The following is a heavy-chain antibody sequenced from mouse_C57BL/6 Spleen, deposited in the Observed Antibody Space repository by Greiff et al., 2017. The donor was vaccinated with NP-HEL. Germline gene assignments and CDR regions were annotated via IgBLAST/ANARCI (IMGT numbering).Heavy chain of an antibody. Sequence: QVQLQQSGAELARPGASVKLSCKASGYTFTSYGISWVKQRTGQGLEWIGEIYPRSGNTYYNEKFKGKATLTADKSSSTAYMALRSLTSEDSAVYFCARLPYDCYFDYWGQCTTLTVSS. CDR2: IYPRSGNT. D-gene: IGHD2-4*01. J-gene: IGHJ2*01. CDR1: GYTFTSYG. V-gene: IGHV1-81*01. CDR3: ARLPYDCYFDY.